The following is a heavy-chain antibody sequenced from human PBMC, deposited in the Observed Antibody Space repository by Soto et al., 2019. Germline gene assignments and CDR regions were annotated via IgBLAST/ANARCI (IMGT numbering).Heavy chain of an antibody. J-gene: IGHJ5*02. CDR1: GLIFTGHW. CDR2: INNAGVAT. V-gene: IGHV3-74*01. CDR3: GTVFDL. Sequence: EEQVVESGGGLVQPGGSLRLSCAASGLIFTGHWMHWVRQCPGKGLDWVSGINNAGVATFYADSVKGRFTISRDNSNNMVYLQMNSLGAEDSAVYYCGTVFDLWGHGTQVTVSS. D-gene: IGHD4-4*01.